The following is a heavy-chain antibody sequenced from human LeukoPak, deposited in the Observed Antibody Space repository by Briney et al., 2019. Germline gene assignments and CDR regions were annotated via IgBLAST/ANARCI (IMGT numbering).Heavy chain of an antibody. V-gene: IGHV3-33*01. CDR1: GFTFSSYG. Sequence: GGSLRLSCAASGFTFSSYGMHWVRQAPGKGLEWVAVIWYDGSNKYYADSVKGRFTISGDNSKSTLYLQMNSLRAEDTAVYYCARMSYPSDYWGQGTLVTVSS. CDR3: ARMSYPSDY. CDR2: IWYDGSNK. D-gene: IGHD1-26*01. J-gene: IGHJ4*02.